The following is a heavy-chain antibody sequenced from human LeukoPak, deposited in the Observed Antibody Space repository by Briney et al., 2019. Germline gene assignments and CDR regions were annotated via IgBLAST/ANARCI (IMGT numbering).Heavy chain of an antibody. D-gene: IGHD1-26*01. CDR3: ASSGSYRFDY. J-gene: IGHJ4*02. CDR1: GFTFSSYS. Sequence: GRSLRLSCAASGFTFSSYSMNWVRQAPGKGLEWVSHITASGTAMFYADSVKGRFTISRDNAKNSLYLQMNSLRDEDTAVYYCASSGSYRFDYWGQGTLVTVSS. V-gene: IGHV3-48*02. CDR2: ITASGTAM.